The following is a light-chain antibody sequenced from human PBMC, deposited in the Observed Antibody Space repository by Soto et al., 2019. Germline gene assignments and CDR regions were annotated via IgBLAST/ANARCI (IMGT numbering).Light chain of an antibody. CDR1: QSINTY. Sequence: DIHLTQSPSSLSASVGDRVTISCWASQSINTYLNWYQQKSGKAPKVLIYAAVGLQTGVPSRFSGGGSGTHFSLTISSLQPDDFATYYCQQYNNYSPWTFGQGTKVEIK. V-gene: IGKV1-16*01. CDR2: AAV. CDR3: QQYNNYSPWT. J-gene: IGKJ1*01.